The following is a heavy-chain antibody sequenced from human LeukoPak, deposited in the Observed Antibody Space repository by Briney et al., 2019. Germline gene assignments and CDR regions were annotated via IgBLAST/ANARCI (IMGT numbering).Heavy chain of an antibody. Sequence: ASVKVSFKASGYTFTVYYIHWVRQAPGQGLEWLGWINVNSGGTNYALRFQGRVTMTRDTSISTAYMELSRLRSDDTAVYYCARDRYSDSWYGSDYWGQGTLVTVSS. V-gene: IGHV1-2*02. CDR1: GYTFTVYY. D-gene: IGHD6-13*01. CDR2: INVNSGGT. J-gene: IGHJ4*02. CDR3: ARDRYSDSWYGSDY.